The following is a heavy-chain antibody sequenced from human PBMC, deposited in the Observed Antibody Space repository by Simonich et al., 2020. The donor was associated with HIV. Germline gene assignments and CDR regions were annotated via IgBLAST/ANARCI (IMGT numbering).Heavy chain of an antibody. J-gene: IGHJ4*02. D-gene: IGHD3-3*01. V-gene: IGHV4-34*01. CDR3: ARRDRELILYFDY. CDR1: GGSFSGYY. Sequence: QVQLQQWRAGLLKPSETLSLTCAVYGGSFSGYYWSWIRQPPGKGLEWIGEINHSGITNYKSSLNSRATISVDKSKNQFSLKLSSVTAADTAIYYCARRDRELILYFDYWGQGNLVTVSS. CDR2: INHSGIT.